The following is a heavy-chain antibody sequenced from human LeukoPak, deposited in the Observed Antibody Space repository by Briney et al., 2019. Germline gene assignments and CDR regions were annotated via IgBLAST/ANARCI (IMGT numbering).Heavy chain of an antibody. D-gene: IGHD3-16*02. CDR2: ISSSGSTI. J-gene: IGHJ4*02. CDR1: GFTLSSYE. V-gene: IGHV3-48*03. Sequence: GGSMRLSCAVSGFTLSSYEMNWVRQAAGKGLEWVSYISSSGSTIDHADSVKGRFTISRHKAKHSPYLPMNRLSVAETAVYFLARWSDDYVVGSYRYQEKKLGGYWGQGTLVTVAS. CDR3: ARWSDDYVVGSYRYQEKKLGGY.